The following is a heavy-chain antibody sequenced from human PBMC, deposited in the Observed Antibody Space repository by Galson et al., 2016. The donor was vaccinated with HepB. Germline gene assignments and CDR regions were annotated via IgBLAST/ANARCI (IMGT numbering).Heavy chain of an antibody. Sequence: SVKVSCKGSGYSFTNYQINWVRQATGQGPEWMGWMNPNSGNTLYAQKFWGRVTMTGDTSISTAYMELSSLTAEDTAIYYCARGVVCYGDRCTYTGMDVWGQGTTVTVSS. D-gene: IGHD2-21*02. J-gene: IGHJ6*02. CDR3: ARGVVCYGDRCTYTGMDV. V-gene: IGHV1-8*02. CDR2: MNPNSGNT. CDR1: GYSFTNYQ.